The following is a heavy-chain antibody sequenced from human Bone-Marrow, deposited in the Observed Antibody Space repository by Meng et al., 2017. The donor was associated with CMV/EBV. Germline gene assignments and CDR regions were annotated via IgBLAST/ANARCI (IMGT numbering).Heavy chain of an antibody. CDR2: IRYDGSNV. CDR1: LTFSDYA. CDR3: AKDGARQGYSSGWDLDY. Sequence: LTFSDYAMSWVRQAPGMGLEWVAVIRYDGSNVYNGDAVKGRFTISRDNSKNTLYLQMNSLRVEDTAVYYCAKDGARQGYSSGWDLDYWGQGTLVTVSS. V-gene: IGHV3-33*06. J-gene: IGHJ4*02. D-gene: IGHD6-19*01.